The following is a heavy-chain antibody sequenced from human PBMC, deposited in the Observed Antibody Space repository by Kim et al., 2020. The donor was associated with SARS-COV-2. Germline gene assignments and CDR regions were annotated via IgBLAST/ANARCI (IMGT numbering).Heavy chain of an antibody. CDR1: GYTFTSYA. Sequence: ASVKVSCEASGYTFTSYAMHWVRQAPGQRLEWMGWINAGNGNTKYSQKFQGRVTITRDTSASTAYMELSSLRSEDTAVYYCASERGYSYGSDYWGQGTLVTVSS. J-gene: IGHJ4*02. D-gene: IGHD5-18*01. CDR2: INAGNGNT. CDR3: ASERGYSYGSDY. V-gene: IGHV1-3*01.